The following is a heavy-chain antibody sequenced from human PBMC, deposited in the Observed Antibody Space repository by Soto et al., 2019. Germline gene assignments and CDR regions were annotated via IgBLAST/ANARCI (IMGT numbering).Heavy chain of an antibody. CDR1: GGSINSEDYY. J-gene: IGHJ5*02. V-gene: IGHV4-31*03. CDR3: AADATGYPFNWFDP. Sequence: SETLSITCTVSGGSINSEDYYWSWLRQQPGKGLEWIGYIYYTGYTYYNSSLQSRLNISIDTSQSQFSLQLSSVTAADMAVYFCAADATGYPFNWFDPWGQGIPVTVSS. D-gene: IGHD3-9*01. CDR2: IYYTGYT.